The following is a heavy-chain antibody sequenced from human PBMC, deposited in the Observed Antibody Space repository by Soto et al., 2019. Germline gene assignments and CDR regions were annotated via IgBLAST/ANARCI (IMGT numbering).Heavy chain of an antibody. V-gene: IGHV4-61*01. CDR1: GGSVSSGSYY. J-gene: IGHJ5*02. CDR3: ARAPLGYCSGGSCYVPLNWFDP. CDR2: IYYSGST. Sequence: PSETLSLTCTVSGGSVSSGSYYWSWIRQPPGKGLEWIGYIYYSGSTNYNPSHKSRVTISVDTSKNQFSLKLSSVTAAETAVYYCARAPLGYCSGGSCYVPLNWFDPWGQGTLVTVSS. D-gene: IGHD2-15*01.